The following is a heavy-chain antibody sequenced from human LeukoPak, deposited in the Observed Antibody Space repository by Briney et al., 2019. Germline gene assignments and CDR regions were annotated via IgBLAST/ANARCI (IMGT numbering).Heavy chain of an antibody. D-gene: IGHD3-10*01. J-gene: IGHJ4*02. Sequence: GESLKISCKGSGYSFPSYWSGWVRQMPGKGLEWMGIIYPGDSDTRYSTSFQGQVTISADKSITTAYLQWSSLKASDTAMYYCARPYYYGSGSYYIDYWGQGTLVTVSS. CDR1: GYSFPSYW. CDR2: IYPGDSDT. CDR3: ARPYYYGSGSYYIDY. V-gene: IGHV5-51*01.